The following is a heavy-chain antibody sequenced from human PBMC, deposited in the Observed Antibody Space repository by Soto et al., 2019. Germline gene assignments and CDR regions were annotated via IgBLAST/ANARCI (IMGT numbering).Heavy chain of an antibody. CDR2: IFSNDEK. CDR3: ARTYYDFWSGYSSYYYGMDV. CDR1: GFSLGNARMG. J-gene: IGHJ6*02. Sequence: SGPTLVNPTETLTLTCTVSGFSLGNARMGVSWIRQPPGKALEWLAHIFSNDEKSYSTSLKSRLTISKDTSKSQVVLTMTNMDPVDTATYYCARTYYDFWSGYSSYYYGMDVWGQGTTVTVS. V-gene: IGHV2-26*01. D-gene: IGHD3-3*01.